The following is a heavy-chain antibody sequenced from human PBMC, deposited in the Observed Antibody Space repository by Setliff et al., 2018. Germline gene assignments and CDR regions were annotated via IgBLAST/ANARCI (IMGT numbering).Heavy chain of an antibody. Sequence: AGGSLRLSCAASGFTFSGSAMHWVRQSPGKGLEWVAVIWYDGSQKYHADSVKGRFTVSRDNSKNTLYLQMNSLRAEDTAVYYCAKDPGDSSGGSCYSGYSGYYYYMDVWGKGTTVTVSS. D-gene: IGHD2-15*01. V-gene: IGHV3-33*03. CDR2: IWYDGSQK. CDR1: GFTFSGSA. CDR3: AKDPGDSSGGSCYSGYSGYYYYMDV. J-gene: IGHJ6*03.